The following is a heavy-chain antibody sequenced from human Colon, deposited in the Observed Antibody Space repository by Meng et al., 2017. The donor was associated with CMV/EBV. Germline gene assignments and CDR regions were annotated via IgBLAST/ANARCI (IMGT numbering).Heavy chain of an antibody. V-gene: IGHV3-23*01. CDR2: ISGSGGST. Sequence: GESLKISCAASGFTFSSYAMSWVRQAPGKGLEWVSVISGSGGSTFYADSVKGRFTISRDNSKNTLYLQMNSLRAEDTAVYYCARDKGASWDFWSGYYNDYYYYGMDVWGQGTTVTVSS. CDR1: GFTFSSYA. CDR3: ARDKGASWDFWSGYYNDYYYYGMDV. D-gene: IGHD3-3*01. J-gene: IGHJ6*02.